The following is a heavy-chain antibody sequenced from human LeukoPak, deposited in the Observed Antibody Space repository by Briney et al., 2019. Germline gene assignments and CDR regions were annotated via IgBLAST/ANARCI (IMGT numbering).Heavy chain of an antibody. J-gene: IGHJ4*02. CDR3: ARFKQYSGNFYTAIDY. D-gene: IGHD1-26*01. CDR2: IYYSGIT. CDR1: GGSISSSSYY. Sequence: TSETLSLTCTVSGGSISSSSYYWGWIRQPPGKGLEWIGSIYYSGITYYRPSLKSRVTVSVDTSKNRFSLNLNSVTAADTAVYYCARFKQYSGNFYTAIDYWGQGTLVTVSS. V-gene: IGHV4-39*01.